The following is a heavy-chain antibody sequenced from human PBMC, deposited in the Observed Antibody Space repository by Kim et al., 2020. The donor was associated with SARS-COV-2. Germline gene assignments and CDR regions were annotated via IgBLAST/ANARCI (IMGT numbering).Heavy chain of an antibody. Sequence: KGRITNSRDNAKNSLYLQMNSLRAEDTAVYYCARELGGWQVDYGGYGDYWGQGSLVTVSS. V-gene: IGHV3-11*06. D-gene: IGHD4-17*01. J-gene: IGHJ4*02. CDR3: ARELGGWQVDYGGYGDY.